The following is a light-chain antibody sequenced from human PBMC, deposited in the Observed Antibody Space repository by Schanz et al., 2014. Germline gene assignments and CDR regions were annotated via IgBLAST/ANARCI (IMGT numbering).Light chain of an antibody. CDR1: QSISSW. V-gene: IGKV1-5*03. CDR2: KAS. CDR3: QQYNNYGMWT. Sequence: DIQMTQSPSTLSASVGDRVTITCRASQSISSWLAWYQQKPGKAPKVLIYKASSLESGVPSRFSGSGSGTEFTLTISSLQPDDFATYYCQQYNNYGMWTFGQGTKVEIK. J-gene: IGKJ1*01.